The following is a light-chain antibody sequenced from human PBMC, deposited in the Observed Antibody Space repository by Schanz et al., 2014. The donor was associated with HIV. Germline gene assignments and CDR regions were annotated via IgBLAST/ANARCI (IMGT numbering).Light chain of an antibody. CDR1: QTLDRW. CDR3: LHYNDFAST. CDR2: EAS. Sequence: DIQMTQSPSTLSASVGDRVTITCRASQTLDRWLAWYQQKPGQAPNLLISEASTLESGVPSRFSGTGSGTEFTLTISSLQPDDFATYFCLHYNDFASTFGQGTKLEIK. J-gene: IGKJ2*01. V-gene: IGKV1-5*03.